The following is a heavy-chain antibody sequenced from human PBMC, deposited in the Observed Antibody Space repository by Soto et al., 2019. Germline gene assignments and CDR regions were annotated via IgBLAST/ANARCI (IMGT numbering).Heavy chain of an antibody. CDR2: IYYSGST. D-gene: IGHD2-15*01. CDR1: GGSISSYY. Sequence: QVQLQESGPGLVKPSETLSLTCTVSGGSISSYYWSWIRQPPGKGLEWIGYIYYSGSTNYNPSLKRRLTLSVDTSKNQYSLKLSSVAAADTAVYYCARARGGRIVVVVAAPDYYYMDLWGKGTTVTVSS. J-gene: IGHJ6*03. V-gene: IGHV4-59*01. CDR3: ARARGGRIVVVVAAPDYYYMDL.